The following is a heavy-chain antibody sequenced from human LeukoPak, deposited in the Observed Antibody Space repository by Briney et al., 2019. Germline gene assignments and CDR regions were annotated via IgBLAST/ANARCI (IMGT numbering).Heavy chain of an antibody. CDR2: INHSGST. CDR1: GGSFSGYY. D-gene: IGHD2/OR15-2a*01. J-gene: IGHJ4*02. CDR3: ARGRSNNQSKYRNTYYFDY. V-gene: IGHV4-34*01. Sequence: SETLSLTCAVYGGSFSGYYWSWIRQPPGKGLEWIGEINHSGSTNYNPSLKSRVTISVDTSKNQFSLKLSSVTAAGTAVYYCARGRSNNQSKYRNTYYFDYWGQGTLVTVSS.